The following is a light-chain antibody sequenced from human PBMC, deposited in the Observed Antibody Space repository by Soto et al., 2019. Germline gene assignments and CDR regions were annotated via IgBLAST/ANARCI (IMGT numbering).Light chain of an antibody. Sequence: DIVMTQSPDSLAVSLGERATINCKSSQSVLYSSNNKNYLAWYQQKPGQPPKLLIYWASTRESGVPDRFSGSGSGTDFTLTISSLQAEDVAVYYWQEYYSSLTWKIGQGTKVEIK. CDR2: WAS. V-gene: IGKV4-1*01. CDR1: QSVLYSSNNKNY. CDR3: QEYYSSLTWK. J-gene: IGKJ1*01.